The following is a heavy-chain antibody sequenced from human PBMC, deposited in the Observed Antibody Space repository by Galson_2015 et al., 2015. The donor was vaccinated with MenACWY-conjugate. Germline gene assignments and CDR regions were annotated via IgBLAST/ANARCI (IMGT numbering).Heavy chain of an antibody. J-gene: IGHJ4*02. V-gene: IGHV4-4*02. Sequence: TLSLTCTMSGDSISSTNWWSWVRQSPGKGLEWIGEIYHTGHTRYNPSLKSRVTISVDKSKIQFSLRLSSVAAADTAVYYCARAHRVATGFDYWGPGTLVTVSS. D-gene: IGHD5-12*01. CDR3: ARAHRVATGFDY. CDR2: IYHTGHT. CDR1: GDSISSTNW.